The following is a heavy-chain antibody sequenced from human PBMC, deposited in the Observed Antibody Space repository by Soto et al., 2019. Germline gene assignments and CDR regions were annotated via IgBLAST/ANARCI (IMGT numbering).Heavy chain of an antibody. D-gene: IGHD3-3*02. V-gene: IGHV1-69*08. CDR1: GGTSTIYT. CDR2: NVPTLRIT. J-gene: IGHJ4*02. Sequence: QVQLVQSGAEVKKPGASLRVSCETSGGTSTIYTITWVRQAPGQGLQWMGRNVPTLRITNYAQEFQGRLTITADSSTSTAHIELTSLTSEDTAVYYCATDKYGVGRVGVHFWGQGTLVTVSS. CDR3: ATDKYGVGRVGVHF.